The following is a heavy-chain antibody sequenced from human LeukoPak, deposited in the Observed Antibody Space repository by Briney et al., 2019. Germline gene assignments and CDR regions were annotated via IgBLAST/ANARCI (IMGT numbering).Heavy chain of an antibody. CDR1: GFTFSNAW. CDR3: ALYYYDSSGYYYV. CDR2: ISGSGGST. J-gene: IGHJ4*02. D-gene: IGHD3-22*01. V-gene: IGHV3-23*01. Sequence: GGSLRLSCAASGFTFSNAWMSCVRQAPGKGLEWVSAISGSGGSTYYADSVKGRFTISRDNSKNTLYLQMNSLRAEDTAVYYCALYYYDSSGYYYVWGQGTLVTVSS.